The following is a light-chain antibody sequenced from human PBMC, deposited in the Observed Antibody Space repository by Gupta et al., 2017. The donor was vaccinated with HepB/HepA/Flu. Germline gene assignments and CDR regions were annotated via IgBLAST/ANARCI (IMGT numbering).Light chain of an antibody. J-gene: IGLJ2*01. CDR3: QVWDSSNDSAV. CDR1: NIGTKG. V-gene: IGLV3-21*04. CDR2: NDS. Sequence: YVVTQPPSVSVAPGKTASITRGGNNIGTKGVHWYQQKPGQAPVMVIYNDSDRPSGIPERFSGSNSGSTATLTISRVEAGDEAEYYCQVWDSSNDSAVFGGGTKLTVL.